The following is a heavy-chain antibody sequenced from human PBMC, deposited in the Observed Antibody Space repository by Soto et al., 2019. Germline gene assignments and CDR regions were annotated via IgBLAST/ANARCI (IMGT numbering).Heavy chain of an antibody. CDR1: GYTFTSYY. V-gene: IGHV1-46*03. CDR2: INPSGGST. Sequence: QVQLVQSGAEVMQPGASVKVSCKASGYTFTSYYIQWVRQAPGQGLEWMGIINPSGGSTNYAQKFQGRVTMTRDTSTSTVYMELSSLRSEDTAIYYCSRGYPPRDQLGNLPGAFWGQGPLVTVSP. D-gene: IGHD1-1*01. J-gene: IGHJ4*02. CDR3: SRGYPPRDQLGNLPGAF.